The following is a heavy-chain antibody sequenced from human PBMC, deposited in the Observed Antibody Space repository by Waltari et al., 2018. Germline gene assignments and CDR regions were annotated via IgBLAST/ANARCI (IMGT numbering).Heavy chain of an antibody. J-gene: IGHJ4*02. Sequence: QVQLVESGGGVVQPGRSLRLSCAASGFTFSSYGMHWVRQAPGKGREWLAVISYDGSNKYDADSVKGRFTISRDNSKNTLYLQMNSLRAEDTAVYYCAKGGYSGYTTGPLDYWGQGTLVTVSS. D-gene: IGHD5-12*01. CDR3: AKGGYSGYTTGPLDY. CDR2: ISYDGSNK. CDR1: GFTFSSYG. V-gene: IGHV3-30*18.